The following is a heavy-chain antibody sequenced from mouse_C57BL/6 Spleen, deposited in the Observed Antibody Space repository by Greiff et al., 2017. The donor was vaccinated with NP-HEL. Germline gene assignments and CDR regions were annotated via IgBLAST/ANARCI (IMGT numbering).Heavy chain of an antibody. Sequence: EVKLMESGPELVKPGASVKISCKASGYSFTGYYMNWVKQSPEKSLEWIGEINPSTGGTTYNQKFKAKATLTVDKSSSTAYMQLKSLTSEDSAVYYCAREDFGNLYAMDYWGQGTSVTVSS. V-gene: IGHV1-42*01. CDR2: INPSTGGT. D-gene: IGHD2-1*01. CDR3: AREDFGNLYAMDY. J-gene: IGHJ4*01. CDR1: GYSFTGYY.